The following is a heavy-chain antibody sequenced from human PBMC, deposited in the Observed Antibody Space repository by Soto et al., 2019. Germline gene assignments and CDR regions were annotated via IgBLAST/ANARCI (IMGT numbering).Heavy chain of an antibody. Sequence: PGGSLRLSCAASGFTFRSYWMSWVRQAPGEGLEWVAKINPNGNEKYYVDSVKGRFAISRDNAKNSLLLQMDSLRAEDTAVYYCARDIYWSIDYWGQGTRLVTVSS. V-gene: IGHV3-7*01. D-gene: IGHD2-8*02. CDR3: ARDIYWSIDY. J-gene: IGHJ4*02. CDR1: GFTFRSYW. CDR2: INPNGNEK.